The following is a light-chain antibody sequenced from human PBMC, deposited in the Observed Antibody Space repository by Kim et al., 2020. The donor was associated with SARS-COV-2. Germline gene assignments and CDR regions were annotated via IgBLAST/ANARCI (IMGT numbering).Light chain of an antibody. V-gene: IGKV3-11*01. CDR2: DAS. CDR3: QQRSNWLT. Sequence: SLSPGERATRACRASQSVSSYLAWDQQKPGQAPRLLIYDASNRATGIPARFNGRGSGTDFTLTISSLEPEDFAVYYCQQRSNWLTFGGGTKVDIK. CDR1: QSVSSY. J-gene: IGKJ4*01.